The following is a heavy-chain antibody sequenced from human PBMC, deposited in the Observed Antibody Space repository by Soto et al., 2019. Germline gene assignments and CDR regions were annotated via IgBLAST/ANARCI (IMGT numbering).Heavy chain of an antibody. CDR1: GHSISSSSYY. J-gene: IGHJ6*02. CDR3: ARHDWSRFYGMDV. CDR2: LHSSGTT. Sequence: PSETLSLTCTVSGHSISSSSYYWGWFRQSPGKGLEWIGSLHSSGTTYYNPSLKSRVTTFVDTSRNQFSLGADSVTAADTAVYYCARHDWSRFYGMDVWGQGTTVTSP. V-gene: IGHV4-39*01. D-gene: IGHD2-2*01.